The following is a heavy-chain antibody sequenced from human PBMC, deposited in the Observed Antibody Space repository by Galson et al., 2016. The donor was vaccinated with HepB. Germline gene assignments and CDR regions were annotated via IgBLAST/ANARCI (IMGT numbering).Heavy chain of an antibody. Sequence: SLRLSCAASGFTFRNYGMHWVRQAPGKGLEWVADIWSDGSNKYYADSVKGRFTISRDNSNNALYLHMNSLRAEDTAVYFCARDPPGSTMGDAFDIWGQGTMVTVSS. D-gene: IGHD3-10*01. CDR3: ARDPPGSTMGDAFDI. CDR2: IWSDGSNK. CDR1: GFTFRNYG. J-gene: IGHJ3*02. V-gene: IGHV3-33*01.